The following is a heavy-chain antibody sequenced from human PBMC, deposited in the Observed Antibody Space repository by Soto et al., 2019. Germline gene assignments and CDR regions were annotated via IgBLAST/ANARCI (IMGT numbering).Heavy chain of an antibody. CDR3: ARVSDDFWSGGPDYYYYYYMDV. V-gene: IGHV3-48*01. CDR2: ISSSSSTI. J-gene: IGHJ6*03. Sequence: GGSLRLSCAASGFTVSNNYMSWVRQAPGKGLEWVSYISSSSSTIYYADSVKGRFTISRDNAKNSLYLQMNSLRAEDTAVYYCARVSDDFWSGGPDYYYYYYMDVWGKGTTVTVSS. D-gene: IGHD3-3*01. CDR1: GFTVSNNY.